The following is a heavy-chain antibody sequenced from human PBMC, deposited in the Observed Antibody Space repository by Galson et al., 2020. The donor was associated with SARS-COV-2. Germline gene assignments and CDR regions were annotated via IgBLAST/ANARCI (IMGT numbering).Heavy chain of an antibody. Sequence: GESLKISCAASGYPFSDYYMSWIRQAPGQGLEWVSYISSGSRRLYYSESVKGQCTVSSDNTKNSLYLQMNSLRVEDTAMYYCARHMEYCSGGNCSYGMDVWGPGTTVTVSS. CDR1: GYPFSDYY. CDR2: ISSGSRRL. CDR3: ARHMEYCSGGNCSYGMDV. V-gene: IGHV3-11*01. J-gene: IGHJ6*02. D-gene: IGHD2-15*01.